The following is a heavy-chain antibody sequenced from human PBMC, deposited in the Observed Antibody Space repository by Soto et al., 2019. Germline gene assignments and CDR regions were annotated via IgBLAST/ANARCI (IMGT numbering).Heavy chain of an antibody. CDR1: GFTFSSYG. CDR2: ISYDGSNK. V-gene: IGHV3-30*18. CDR3: AKDFSTTGNTDY. D-gene: IGHD3-10*01. J-gene: IGHJ4*02. Sequence: GGSLRLSCAASGFTFSSYGMHWVRQAPGKGLEWVAVISYDGSNKYYADSVKGRFTISRDNSKNTLYLQMNSLRAEDTAVYYCAKDFSTTGNTDYWGQGTLVTVS.